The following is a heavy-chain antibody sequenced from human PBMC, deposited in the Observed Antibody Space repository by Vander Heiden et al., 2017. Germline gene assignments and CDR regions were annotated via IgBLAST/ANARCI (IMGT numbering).Heavy chain of an antibody. D-gene: IGHD2-2*01. CDR2: ISFNGKST. V-gene: IGHV3-30*04. CDR3: ARNLYSRSNTFNYFDS. CDR1: SDYA. J-gene: IGHJ4*02. Sequence: SDYAMHWVRQAPGTGLEWLAVISFNGKSTYYADSVKGRFTVSRDNSKNTLSLQMNSLRTEDTALYYCARNLYSRSNTFNYFDSWGQGTLVTVS.